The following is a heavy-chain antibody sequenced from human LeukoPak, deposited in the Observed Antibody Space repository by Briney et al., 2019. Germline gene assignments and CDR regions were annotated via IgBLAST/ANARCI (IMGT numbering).Heavy chain of an antibody. CDR1: GFTFSSYS. V-gene: IGHV3-48*04. CDR3: ASNTGYSYGYFDY. J-gene: IGHJ4*02. D-gene: IGHD5-18*01. Sequence: GGSLRLSCAASGFTFSSYSMNWVRQAPGRELEWISYISYISDSGTTIYYADSVKGRFTISRDTAKNSLYLQMNSLRAEDTAVYYCASNTGYSYGYFDYWGQGTLVTVSS. CDR2: ISDSGTTI.